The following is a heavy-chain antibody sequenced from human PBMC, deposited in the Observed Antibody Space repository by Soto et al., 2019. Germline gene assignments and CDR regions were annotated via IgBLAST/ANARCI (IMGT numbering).Heavy chain of an antibody. D-gene: IGHD3-10*01. V-gene: IGHV1-69*06. CDR2: IIPIFGTA. Sequence: QVQLVQSGAEVKKPGSSVKVSCKASGGTFSSYAISWVRQAPGQGLEWMGGIIPIFGTANYAQKFQGRVTITADKATSTAYMELSSRRSEDTAVYYCARKRGFGETQYAYDYDGMDVWGQGTTVTVSS. J-gene: IGHJ6*02. CDR3: ARKRGFGETQYAYDYDGMDV. CDR1: GGTFSSYA.